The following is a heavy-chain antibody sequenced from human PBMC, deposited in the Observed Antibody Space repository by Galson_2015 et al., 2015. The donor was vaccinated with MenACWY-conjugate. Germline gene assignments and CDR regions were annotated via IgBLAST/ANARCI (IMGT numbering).Heavy chain of an antibody. J-gene: IGHJ5*02. D-gene: IGHD3-10*01. Sequence: PALVKPTQTLTLTCTFSGFSLSTSGVGVGWIRQPPGKALEWLALIYWDDDKRYSPSLKSRLTITKDTSKNQVVLTMTNMDPVDTATYYCAHSSMVRGVVGVSFDPWGQGTLVTVSS. V-gene: IGHV2-5*02. CDR3: AHSSMVRGVVGVSFDP. CDR1: GFSLSTSGVG. CDR2: IYWDDDK.